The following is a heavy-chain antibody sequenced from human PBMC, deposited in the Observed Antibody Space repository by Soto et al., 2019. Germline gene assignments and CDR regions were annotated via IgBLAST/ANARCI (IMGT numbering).Heavy chain of an antibody. Sequence: SETLSLTCTVSGGSISSYYWSWIRQPPGKGLEWIGYIYYSGSTNYNPSLKSRVTISVDTSKNQFSLKLSSVTAADTAVYYCARGRYYDSSGYYPPFDYWGQGTLVTVSS. CDR1: GGSISSYY. D-gene: IGHD3-22*01. V-gene: IGHV4-59*01. CDR2: IYYSGST. CDR3: ARGRYYDSSGYYPPFDY. J-gene: IGHJ4*02.